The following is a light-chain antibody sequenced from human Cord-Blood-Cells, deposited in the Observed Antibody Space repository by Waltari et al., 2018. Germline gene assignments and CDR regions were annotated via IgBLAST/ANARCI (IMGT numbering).Light chain of an antibody. CDR2: GAS. J-gene: IGKJ3*01. Sequence: EIVMTHSPATLSVSPGERATLSCRASQSVSSNLAWYQQKPGQAPRLLIHGASTRATGIPARFSGSGSGTEFTLTISSLQSEDFAVYYCQQYNNWPFTFGPGTKVDIK. CDR1: QSVSSN. CDR3: QQYNNWPFT. V-gene: IGKV3-15*01.